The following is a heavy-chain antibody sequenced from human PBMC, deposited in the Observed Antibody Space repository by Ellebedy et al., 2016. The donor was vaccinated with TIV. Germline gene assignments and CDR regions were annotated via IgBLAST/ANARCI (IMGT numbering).Heavy chain of an antibody. CDR1: GFTVSSNS. CDR3: AKVACLGWNYGVDP. D-gene: IGHD1-7*01. V-gene: IGHV3-53*01. J-gene: IGHJ5*02. CDR2: IYSGGSNST. Sequence: PGGSLRLSCPASGFTVSSNSMSWVRQAPGKGLEWVPVIYSGGSNSTYYADSVKGRFTISRDNSKKTLYLQMNNLRAEDTAVYYFAKVACLGWNYGVDPWGQGTLVTVSS.